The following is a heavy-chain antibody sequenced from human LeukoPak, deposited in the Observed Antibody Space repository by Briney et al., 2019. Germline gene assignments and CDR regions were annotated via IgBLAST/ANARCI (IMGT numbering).Heavy chain of an antibody. D-gene: IGHD1-1*01. V-gene: IGHV1-69*05. J-gene: IGHJ5*02. CDR1: GGTFISYA. CDR3: ARDLNSHWSRPYNWFDP. CDR2: IIPIFGTA. Sequence: SVKVSCKASGGTFISYAISWVRQAPGQGLEWMGRIIPIFGTANYAQKFQGRVTITTDESTSTAYVDLSSLRAEDTAVYYCARDLNSHWSRPYNWFDPWGQGTLVTVSS.